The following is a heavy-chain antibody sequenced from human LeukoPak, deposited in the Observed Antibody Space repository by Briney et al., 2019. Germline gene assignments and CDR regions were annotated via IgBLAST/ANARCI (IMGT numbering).Heavy chain of an antibody. D-gene: IGHD6-13*01. J-gene: IGHJ4*02. CDR3: ARSIAAAGTVDY. V-gene: IGHV1-46*01. CDR2: INPSGGST. CDR1: GYTFTSYY. Sequence: ASVKVSCKASGYTFTSYYMHWVRQAPGQGLEWMGIINPSGGSTSYAQKFQGRVTMTRDTSTSTVYMELSSLRSEDTVVYYCARSIAAAGTVDYWGQGTLVTVSS.